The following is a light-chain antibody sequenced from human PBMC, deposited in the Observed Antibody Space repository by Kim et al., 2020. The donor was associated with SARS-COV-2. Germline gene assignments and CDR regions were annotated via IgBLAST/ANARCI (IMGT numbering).Light chain of an antibody. Sequence: QSALTQPPSASGSPGQSVTISCTGTSSDVGGYNYVSWYQQHPGKAPKLMIYEVSKRPSGVPDRFSGSKSGNTASLTVSGLQAEEEADYYCSSYAGSNNSWVFGGGTQLTVL. J-gene: IGLJ3*02. CDR3: SSYAGSNNSWV. CDR2: EVS. CDR1: SSDVGGYNY. V-gene: IGLV2-8*01.